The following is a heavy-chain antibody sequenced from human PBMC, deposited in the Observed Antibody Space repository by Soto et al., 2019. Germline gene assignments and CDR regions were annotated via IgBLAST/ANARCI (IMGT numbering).Heavy chain of an antibody. D-gene: IGHD5-12*01. J-gene: IGHJ6*02. CDR2: IDPSDSYT. CDR3: ARFNSGYHRVYYYYYGMDV. Sequence: PGESLKISCKGSGYSFTSYWISWVRQMPGKGLEWMGRIDPSDSYTNYSPSFQGHVTISADKSISTAYLQWSSLKAPDTAMYYCARFNSGYHRVYYYYYGMDVWGQGTTVTVSS. V-gene: IGHV5-10-1*01. CDR1: GYSFTSYW.